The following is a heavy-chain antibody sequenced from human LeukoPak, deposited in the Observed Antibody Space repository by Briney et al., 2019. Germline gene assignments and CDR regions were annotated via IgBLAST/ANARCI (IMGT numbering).Heavy chain of an antibody. CDR3: AKGLRPYYPYYNGMDV. V-gene: IGHV3-30*18. CDR2: ISFDGSNE. Sequence: GGSLRLSCAASGVTVSSYGIHWVRQAPGKGLEWVAAISFDGSNEYYADSVKGRFTISRDNSKNTLFLQMNSPRAEDTAVYYCAKGLRPYYPYYNGMDVWGQGTTVTVSS. D-gene: IGHD3-10*01. CDR1: GVTVSSYG. J-gene: IGHJ6*02.